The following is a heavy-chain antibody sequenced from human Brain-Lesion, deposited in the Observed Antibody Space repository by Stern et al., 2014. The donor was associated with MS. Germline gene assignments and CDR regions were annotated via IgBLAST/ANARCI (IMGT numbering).Heavy chain of an antibody. CDR2: INPNTGGT. CDR1: GYIFTGYY. V-gene: IGHV1-2*02. J-gene: IGHJ6*02. D-gene: IGHD3-3*01. CDR3: ARDQRGITIFGVVTDYYYLGMDV. Sequence: VQLVESAAEVKKPGASVKVSCKTSGYIFTGYYIHWVRQAPGQGLEWMSWINPNTGGTKYAQKFQGRVTMSRDTSISTAYVELSSLTSGDTAVYYCARDQRGITIFGVVTDYYYLGMDVWGQGTTVTVSS.